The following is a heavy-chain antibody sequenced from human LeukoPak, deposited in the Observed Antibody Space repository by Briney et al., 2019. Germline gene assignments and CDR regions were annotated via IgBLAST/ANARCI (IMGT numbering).Heavy chain of an antibody. J-gene: IGHJ6*03. CDR3: AKDMGDYGDFNYYYYYMDV. CDR2: IDSSSSYI. D-gene: IGHD4-17*01. V-gene: IGHV3-21*01. CDR1: GFTFSSYN. Sequence: GGSLRLSCAASGFTFSSYNMNWVRQAPGKGLEWVSSIDSSSSYIYYAGSVKGRFTISRDNARNSLYLQMNSLRAEDTAVYYCAKDMGDYGDFNYYYYYMDVWGKGTTVTVSS.